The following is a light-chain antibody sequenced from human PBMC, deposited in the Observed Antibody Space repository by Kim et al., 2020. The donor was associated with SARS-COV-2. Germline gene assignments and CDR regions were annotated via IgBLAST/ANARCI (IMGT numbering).Light chain of an antibody. V-gene: IGLV2-11*01. CDR3: CSYAGSNDFV. CDR2: EVT. CDR1: SSDVGGYKY. J-gene: IGLJ1*01. Sequence: GPSFPVSCTGTSSDVGGYKYVSWYQHHPGKAPKVIIYEVTKRPSGVPDRFSGSKSGNTASLTISGLQAEDEADYYCCSYAGSNDFVFGSGTKVTVL.